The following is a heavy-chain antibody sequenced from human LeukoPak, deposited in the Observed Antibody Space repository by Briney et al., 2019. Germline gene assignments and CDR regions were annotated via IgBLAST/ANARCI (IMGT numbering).Heavy chain of an antibody. D-gene: IGHD6-19*01. CDR1: GFPFSIYE. J-gene: IGHJ4*02. V-gene: IGHV3-48*03. Sequence: TGGSLRLSCAVSGFPFSIYEMNWVRQAPGKALEWVSNIGSSGTTIYYADSVKGRFSISRDNAKSSLYLQMNSLRVEDTAVYYCALLAVASDFDYWGQGALVTVSS. CDR3: ALLAVASDFDY. CDR2: IGSSGTTI.